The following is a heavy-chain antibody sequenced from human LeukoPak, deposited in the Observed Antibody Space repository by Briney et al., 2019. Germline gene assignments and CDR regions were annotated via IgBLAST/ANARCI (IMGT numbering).Heavy chain of an antibody. D-gene: IGHD3-22*01. V-gene: IGHV3-30*02. CDR1: GFTFSSYG. Sequence: GGSLRLSCAASGFTFSSYGMHWVRQAPGKGLEWVAFIRYDGSNKYYADSVKGRFTISRDNSKNTLYQQMNSLRAEDTAVYYCAKDQRYYDSSGPAFDYWGQGTLVTVSS. CDR3: AKDQRYYDSSGPAFDY. J-gene: IGHJ4*02. CDR2: IRYDGSNK.